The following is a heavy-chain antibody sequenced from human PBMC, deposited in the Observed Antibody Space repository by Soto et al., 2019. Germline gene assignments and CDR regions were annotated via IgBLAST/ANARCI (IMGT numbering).Heavy chain of an antibody. J-gene: IGHJ4*02. CDR1: GFTFSTYG. V-gene: IGHV3-30*18. CDR2: ISYDGSNK. D-gene: IGHD5-18*01. CDR3: AKGFSYSVIDY. Sequence: QVQLVESGGGVVQPGRSLRLSCAASGFTFSTYGMHWVRQAPGKGLEWVAVISYDGSNKYYADSVKGRFTISRDNSKNTLYLQMSSLRAADTDVYYCAKGFSYSVIDYWGQGTLVTVSS.